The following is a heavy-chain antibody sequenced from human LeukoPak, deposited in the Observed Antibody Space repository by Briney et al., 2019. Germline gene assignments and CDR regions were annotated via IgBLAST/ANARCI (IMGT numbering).Heavy chain of an antibody. Sequence: SETLSLTCTVSGGSISSYYWSWIRQPPGKGPEWIGYIYYSGSTNYNPSLKSRVTISVDTSKNQFSLKLSSVTAADTAVYYCARELVAPGHAFDIWGQGTMVTVSS. CDR1: GGSISSYY. CDR2: IYYSGST. J-gene: IGHJ3*02. CDR3: ARELVAPGHAFDI. D-gene: IGHD5-12*01. V-gene: IGHV4-59*01.